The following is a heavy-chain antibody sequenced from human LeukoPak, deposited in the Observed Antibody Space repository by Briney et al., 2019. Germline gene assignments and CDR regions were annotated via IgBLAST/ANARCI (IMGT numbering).Heavy chain of an antibody. V-gene: IGHV4-39*01. CDR1: GGSISSSSYY. CDR3: ARAPLGYCSSTSCYGYYFDY. Sequence: SETLSLTCTVSGGSISSSSYYWGWIRQPPGKGLEWIGSIYYSGSTYYKPSLKSRVTISVDTSKNQFSLKLSSVTAADTAVYYCARAPLGYCSSTSCYGYYFDYWGQGTLVTVSS. D-gene: IGHD2-2*01. J-gene: IGHJ4*02. CDR2: IYYSGST.